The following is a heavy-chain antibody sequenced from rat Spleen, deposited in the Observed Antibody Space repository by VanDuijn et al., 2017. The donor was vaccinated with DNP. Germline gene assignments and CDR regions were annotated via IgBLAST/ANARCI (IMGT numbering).Heavy chain of an antibody. CDR3: ARGVATNF. CDR2: IQSGGNT. CDR1: GFSVTGYH. J-gene: IGHJ1*01. Sequence: QVQLKESGPGLVQPSQTLSLTCTVSGFSVTGYHVHWVRQPPGKGLEWMGRIQSGGNTDYSSALKSRLRISRDTSKSQVFLKMNSVQTEDTAMYFCARGVATNFWGPGTMVTVSS. V-gene: IGHV2-27*01. D-gene: IGHD1-3*01.